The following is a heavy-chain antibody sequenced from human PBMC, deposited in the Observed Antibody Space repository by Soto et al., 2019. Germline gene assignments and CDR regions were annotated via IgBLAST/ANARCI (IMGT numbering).Heavy chain of an antibody. D-gene: IGHD4-17*01. CDR2: INHSGST. J-gene: IGHJ6*02. V-gene: IGHV4-34*01. Sequence: QVQLQQWGAGLLKTSETLSLTCAVYGGSFGGYYWSWIRPPPGQGLEWIGEINHSGSTNYNSSLKSRFSLPVDTSKNQFSLKLSSVTTADTSVYYCARSYGDYVTGYYYNGMDVWGQGTTVTVSS. CDR3: ARSYGDYVTGYYYNGMDV. CDR1: GGSFGGYY.